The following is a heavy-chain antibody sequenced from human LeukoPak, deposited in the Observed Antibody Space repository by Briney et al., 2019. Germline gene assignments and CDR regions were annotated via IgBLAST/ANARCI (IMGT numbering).Heavy chain of an antibody. CDR1: GGSFSGYY. J-gene: IGHJ3*02. Sequence: SETLSLTCAVYGGSFSGYYWSWIRQPPGKGLEWIGEINHSGSTNYNPSLKSRVTISVDTSKNQFSLKLSSVTAADTAVYYCARDGDEGYYGSGSYAFDIWGQGTMVTVSS. CDR2: INHSGST. CDR3: ARDGDEGYYGSGSYAFDI. V-gene: IGHV4-34*01. D-gene: IGHD3-10*01.